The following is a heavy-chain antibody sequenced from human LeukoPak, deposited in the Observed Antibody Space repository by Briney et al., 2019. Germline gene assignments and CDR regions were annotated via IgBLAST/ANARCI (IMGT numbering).Heavy chain of an antibody. V-gene: IGHV4-61*08. Sequence: PSETLSLTCTVSGGSISSGGYYWSWIRQHPGKGLEWIGYIYYSGSTNYNPSLKSRVTISVDTSKNQFSLKLSSVTAADTAVYYCARSNIVATSDAFDIWGQGTMATVSS. J-gene: IGHJ3*02. D-gene: IGHD5-12*01. CDR2: IYYSGST. CDR3: ARSNIVATSDAFDI. CDR1: GGSISSGGYY.